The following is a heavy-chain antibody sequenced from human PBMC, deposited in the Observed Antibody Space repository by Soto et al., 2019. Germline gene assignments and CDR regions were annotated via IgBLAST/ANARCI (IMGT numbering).Heavy chain of an antibody. CDR3: AREFQVNWNYVSPRYNWFDP. CDR1: GGTFSSYA. V-gene: IGHV1-69*01. J-gene: IGHJ5*02. CDR2: IIPIFGTA. Sequence: QVQLVQSGAEVKKPGSSVKVSCKASGGTFSSYAISWVRQAPGQWLEWMGGIIPIFGTANYAQKFQGRVTITADESTSTAYMELSSLRSEDTAVYYCAREFQVNWNYVSPRYNWFDPWCQGTLVTVSS. D-gene: IGHD1-7*01.